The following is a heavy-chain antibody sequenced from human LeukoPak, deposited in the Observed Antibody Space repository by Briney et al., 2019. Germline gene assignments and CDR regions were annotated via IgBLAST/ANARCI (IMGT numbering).Heavy chain of an antibody. CDR2: IWYDGSQK. V-gene: IGHV3-33*08. J-gene: IGHJ4*02. Sequence: GRSLRVSCAASGFTFRSYGMHWVRQAPGKGLEWVAVIWYDGSQKYYADSVKGRFTISRDNSKNTLYLQMNSLRAEDTAVYYCARYGSGKNFDYWGQGTLVTVSS. CDR3: ARYGSGKNFDY. D-gene: IGHD3-10*01. CDR1: GFTFRSYG.